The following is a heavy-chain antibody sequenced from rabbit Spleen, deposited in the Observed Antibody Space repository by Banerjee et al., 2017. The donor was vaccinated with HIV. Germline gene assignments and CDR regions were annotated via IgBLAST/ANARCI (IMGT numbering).Heavy chain of an antibody. D-gene: IGHD5-1*01. CDR3: ARDLVAAIGWNFYL. CDR2: IDPVFGIT. CDR1: GFSLSSYY. J-gene: IGHJ4*01. V-gene: IGHV1S7*01. Sequence: QLVESRGGLVQPGGSLKLSCTASGFSLSSYYMNWVRQAPGKGLEWIGYIDPVFGITYYANWVNGRFSISRENAQNTVFLQMTSLTAADTATYFCARDLVAAIGWNFYLWGPGTLVTVS.